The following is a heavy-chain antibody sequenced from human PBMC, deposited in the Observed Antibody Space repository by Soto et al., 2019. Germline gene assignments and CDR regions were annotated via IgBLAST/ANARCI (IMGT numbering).Heavy chain of an antibody. CDR1: GGSISSYY. J-gene: IGHJ4*02. CDR2: IYYSGST. V-gene: IGHV4-59*01. CDR3: ARAMAPSIYSSSYYFDY. Sequence: PSESLSLTCTVSGGSISSYYWSWIRQPPGKGLEWIGYIYYSGSTNYNPSLKSRVTISVDTSKNQFSLKLSPVTAADTAVYYCARAMAPSIYSSSYYFDYWGQGTLVTVSS. D-gene: IGHD6-6*01.